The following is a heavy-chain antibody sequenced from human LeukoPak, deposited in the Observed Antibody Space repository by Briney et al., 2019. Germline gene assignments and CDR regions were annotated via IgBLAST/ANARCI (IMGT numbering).Heavy chain of an antibody. CDR2: MYYSGGT. Sequence: SETLSLTCTVSGGSISNYYWSWIRQSPGKGLAWIGYMYYSGGTNYNPSLKSRVTISVDTSKNQFSLKLTSVTAADTAVYYCARVRRYSGRSDVFDIWGQGTLVTVSS. CDR1: GGSISNYY. D-gene: IGHD1-26*01. J-gene: IGHJ3*02. CDR3: ARVRRYSGRSDVFDI. V-gene: IGHV4-59*01.